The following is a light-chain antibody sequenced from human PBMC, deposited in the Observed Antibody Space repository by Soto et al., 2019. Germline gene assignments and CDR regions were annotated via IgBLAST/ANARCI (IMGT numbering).Light chain of an antibody. CDR2: GAS. CDR1: QFVSRH. V-gene: IGKV3-15*01. J-gene: IGKJ1*01. CDR3: QQYDNWPWT. Sequence: EAVMTQSPATLSLSPGDRATLSCRASQFVSRHLAWYQQRPGQAPRLLIYGASTRATGVPARFSGSESGTEFPLTITSLQSEDFAVYYCQQYDNWPWTFGQGTKVEIK.